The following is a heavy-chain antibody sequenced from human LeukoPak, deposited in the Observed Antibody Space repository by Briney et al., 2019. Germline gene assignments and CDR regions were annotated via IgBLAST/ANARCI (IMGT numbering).Heavy chain of an antibody. CDR2: IYHSGST. D-gene: IGHD2-8*01. CDR3: ARDSVYATNWFDP. Sequence: SETLSLTCTVSGGSISSSYWNWIRQSPGKGLEWIGYIYHSGSTNYNLSLMSRVTISIDTSKNQFSLKLRSVTAADTAVYYCARDSVYATNWFDPWGQGALVTVSS. J-gene: IGHJ5*02. V-gene: IGHV4-59*01. CDR1: GGSISSSY.